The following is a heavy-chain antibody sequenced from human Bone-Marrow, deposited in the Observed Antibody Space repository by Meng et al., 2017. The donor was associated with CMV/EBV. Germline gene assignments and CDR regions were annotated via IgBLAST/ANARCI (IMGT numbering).Heavy chain of an antibody. CDR2: TWYDETKK. D-gene: IGHD3-3*01. CDR1: GFTFSSYA. Sequence: GESLKISCAASGFTFSSYAMHWVRQAPGKGLDWVAITWYDETKKFYGDSVKGRFTISRDNSKNTLYLQMNSLRAEDTAVYYCAKDPATPLEYDFWSGYFYYYYGMDVWGQGTTVTVSS. V-gene: IGHV3-30*02. CDR3: AKDPATPLEYDFWSGYFYYYYGMDV. J-gene: IGHJ6*02.